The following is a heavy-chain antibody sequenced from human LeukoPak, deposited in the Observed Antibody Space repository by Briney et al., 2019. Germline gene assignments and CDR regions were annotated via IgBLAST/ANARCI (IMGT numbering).Heavy chain of an antibody. J-gene: IGHJ6*03. V-gene: IGHV1-69*13. D-gene: IGHD5-12*01. Sequence: SVKVSCKASGGTFSSYAISWVRQAPGQGLEWMGGIIPIFGTANYAQKFQGRVTITADESTSTAYMELSSLRSEDTAVYYCAVIVATRGPYYYYYMDVWGKGTTVTVSS. CDR1: GGTFSSYA. CDR2: IIPIFGTA. CDR3: AVIVATRGPYYYYYMDV.